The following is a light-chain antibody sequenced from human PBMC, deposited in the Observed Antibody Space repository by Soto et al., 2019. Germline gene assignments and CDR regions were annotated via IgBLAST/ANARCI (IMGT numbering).Light chain of an antibody. CDR2: EVT. J-gene: IGLJ1*01. V-gene: IGLV2-14*01. Sequence: QSALTQPASVSGSPGQSITISCTGTGSDVGGYDYVSWYQHHPGKAPKVMIYEVTNRPSGVSNRFSGSKSGNKASLTISGLLAEDEADYYCSSYTSSSTYVLGTGTKVTVL. CDR3: SSYTSSSTYV. CDR1: GSDVGGYDY.